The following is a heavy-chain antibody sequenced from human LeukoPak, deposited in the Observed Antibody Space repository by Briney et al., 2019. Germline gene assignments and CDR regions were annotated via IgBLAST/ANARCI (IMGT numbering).Heavy chain of an antibody. J-gene: IGHJ4*02. CDR2: IFGGGGT. CDR3: ASWPGAWYGEDY. V-gene: IGHV3-53*01. D-gene: IGHD3-10*01. CDR1: RFTFSSYA. Sequence: GGSLRLSCAASRFTFSSYAMSWVRQPPGKGLEWVSIIFGGGGTYYAGSVRGRFTISRDNSQNMLFLQMNSLRTEDSAVYYCASWPGAWYGEDYWGQGTRVTVSS.